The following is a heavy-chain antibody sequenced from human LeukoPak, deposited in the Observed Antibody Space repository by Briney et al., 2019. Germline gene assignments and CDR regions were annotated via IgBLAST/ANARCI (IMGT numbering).Heavy chain of an antibody. V-gene: IGHV3-23*01. D-gene: IGHD2-21*02. CDR2: ISGSGGST. CDR3: ATKGPLAYCGGDCSPEVDY. Sequence: GGSLRLSCAASGFTLSRYAMSWVRQAPGKGLEWVSAISGSGGSTYYAASVKGRFTISRDNSKNTLYLQMNSLRAEDTAVYYCATKGPLAYCGGDCSPEVDYWGQGTLVTVSS. J-gene: IGHJ4*02. CDR1: GFTLSRYA.